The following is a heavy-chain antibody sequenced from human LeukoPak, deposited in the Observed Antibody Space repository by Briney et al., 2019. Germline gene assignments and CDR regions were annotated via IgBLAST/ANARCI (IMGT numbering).Heavy chain of an antibody. V-gene: IGHV3-33*05. J-gene: IGHJ4*02. CDR2: LVYDERS. CDR3: ARDLSAAFDF. D-gene: IGHD6-19*01. Sequence: GRTLRLSCAASGFPFSSYGMHWVRQAPGKGLEWVARLVYDERSDYANSVKGRFSISRDNSKNTLFLDMSDLRVEDTAVYYCARDLSAAFDFWGQGVLATVSS. CDR1: GFPFSSYG.